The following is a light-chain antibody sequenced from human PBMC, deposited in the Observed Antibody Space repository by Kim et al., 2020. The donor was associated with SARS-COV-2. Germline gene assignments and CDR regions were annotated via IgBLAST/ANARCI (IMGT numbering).Light chain of an antibody. CDR2: DAS. Sequence: EIVLTQSPATLSLSPGERATLSCRASQSVSRYLAWYQQKPGQAPRLLIYDASNRATGIPARFSGSGSGTDFTLTISSLEPEDFAVYYCSRRSNGPCTFVGGTK. CDR3: SRRSNGPCT. V-gene: IGKV3-11*01. J-gene: IGKJ4*01. CDR1: QSVSRY.